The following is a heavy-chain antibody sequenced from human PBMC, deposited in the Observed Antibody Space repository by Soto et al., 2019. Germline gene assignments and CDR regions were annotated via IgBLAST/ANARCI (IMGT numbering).Heavy chain of an antibody. CDR2: ISSSGSTI. V-gene: IGHV3-11*01. D-gene: IGHD3-9*01. Sequence: GGSLRLSCAASGFTFSDYYMSWIRQAPGKGLEWVSYISSSGSTIYYADSVKGRFTISRDNAKNSLYLQMNSLRAEDTAAYYCARDTDYDILTGRPLYYFDYWAQGTLVTVSS. J-gene: IGHJ4*02. CDR1: GFTFSDYY. CDR3: ARDTDYDILTGRPLYYFDY.